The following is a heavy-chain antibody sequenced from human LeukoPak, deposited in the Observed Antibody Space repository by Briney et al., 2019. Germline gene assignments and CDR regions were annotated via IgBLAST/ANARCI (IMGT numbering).Heavy chain of an antibody. Sequence: PGGSLRLSCAASGFTFSSYGMHWVRQASGKGLEWVAVIWYDGSNKYYADSVKGRFTISRDNSKNTLDLQMNSLRAEDTAVYYCAKVLGAAASPNYFDYWGQGALVTVSS. CDR2: IWYDGSNK. J-gene: IGHJ4*02. V-gene: IGHV3-30*02. D-gene: IGHD6-13*01. CDR3: AKVLGAAASPNYFDY. CDR1: GFTFSSYG.